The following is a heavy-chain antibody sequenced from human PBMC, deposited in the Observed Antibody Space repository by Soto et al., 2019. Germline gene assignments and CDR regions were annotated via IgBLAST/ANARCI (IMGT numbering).Heavy chain of an antibody. CDR1: GYTFTSYG. CDR2: ISAYNGNT. Sequence: QVQLVQSGAEVKKPGASVKVSCKASGYTFTSYGISWVRQAPGQGLEGMGWISAYNGNTNYAQKLQGRVTMTTDTATSTASMELRSLRSDDTAVYYCVVAAQPYYFDYWGQGTLVTVSS. D-gene: IGHD2-15*01. J-gene: IGHJ4*02. V-gene: IGHV1-18*01. CDR3: VVAAQPYYFDY.